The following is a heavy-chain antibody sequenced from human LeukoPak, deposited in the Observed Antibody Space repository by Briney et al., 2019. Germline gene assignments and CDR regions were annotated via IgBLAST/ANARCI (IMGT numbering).Heavy chain of an antibody. CDR1: GFTFSSYS. J-gene: IGHJ4*02. CDR3: ARGRGLYSGSYQAPGY. V-gene: IGHV3-21*01. D-gene: IGHD1-26*01. Sequence: GGSLRLSCAASGFTFSSYSMNWVRQAPGKGLEWVSSISSSSSYIYYADSVKGRFTISRDNTKNSLYLQMNSLRAEDTAVYYCARGRGLYSGSYQAPGYWGQGTLVTVSS. CDR2: ISSSSSYI.